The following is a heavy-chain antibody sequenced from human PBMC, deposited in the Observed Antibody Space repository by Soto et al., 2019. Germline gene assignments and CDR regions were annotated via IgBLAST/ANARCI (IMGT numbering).Heavy chain of an antibody. CDR3: ARGLYDSSGYYSFQPFDY. CDR1: GFTFSSYS. Sequence: GWSLRLSCAASGFTFSSYSMNWVRQAPGKGLEWVSSISSSSSYIYYADSVKGRFTISRDNAKNSLYLQMNSLRAEDTAVYYCARGLYDSSGYYSFQPFDYWGQGTLVTVSS. CDR2: ISSSSSYI. V-gene: IGHV3-21*01. J-gene: IGHJ4*02. D-gene: IGHD3-22*01.